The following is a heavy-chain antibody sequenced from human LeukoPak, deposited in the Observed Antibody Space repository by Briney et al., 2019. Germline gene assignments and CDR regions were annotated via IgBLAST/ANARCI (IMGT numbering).Heavy chain of an antibody. CDR1: GYTFTTYG. Sequence: ASVKVSCKASGYTFTTYGISWVRQAPGQGLEWMGWISPYKGSTNYAQKFQGRVTMTTDTSTSTAYMELRSLRSDDTAVYYCAKYSSSWDGEWGLDYWGQGTLVTVSS. V-gene: IGHV1-18*01. CDR2: ISPYKGST. CDR3: AKYSSSWDGEWGLDY. D-gene: IGHD6-13*01. J-gene: IGHJ4*02.